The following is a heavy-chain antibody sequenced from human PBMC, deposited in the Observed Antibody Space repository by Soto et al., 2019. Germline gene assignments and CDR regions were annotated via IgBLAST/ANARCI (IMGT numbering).Heavy chain of an antibody. Sequence: SETLSLPCLVSGFPISSTYYWGWIRQPPGKGLEWIGSISHSGTTSYSPSLTSRVSISVDTSKNQVSLKLTSVTAADPAVYFCARVTMVIRDSDHFGVDVWGHGTTVTVSS. CDR3: ARVTMVIRDSDHFGVDV. J-gene: IGHJ6*02. CDR2: ISHSGTT. V-gene: IGHV4-38-2*02. CDR1: GFPISSTYY. D-gene: IGHD4-17*01.